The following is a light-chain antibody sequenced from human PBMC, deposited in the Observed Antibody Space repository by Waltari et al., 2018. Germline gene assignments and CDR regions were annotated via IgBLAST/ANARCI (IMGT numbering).Light chain of an antibody. V-gene: IGKV3D-11*01. CDR2: DAS. J-gene: IGKJ5*01. CDR3: QQRTNWHPIT. CDR1: QGVSNY. Sequence: LVLTQSPATLSLSPGERVTLSCRASQGVSNYLAWYQQKPGQAPRLLIYDASNRATGIPARFSGSGPGPDFTLTISSLEPEDFAIYYCQQRTNWHPITFGQGTRLEIK.